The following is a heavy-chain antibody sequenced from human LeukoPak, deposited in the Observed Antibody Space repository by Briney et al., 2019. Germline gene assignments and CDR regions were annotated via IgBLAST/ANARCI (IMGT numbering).Heavy chain of an antibody. D-gene: IGHD1-7*01. J-gene: IGHJ3*02. V-gene: IGHV1-2*04. CDR2: INPNSGGT. CDR1: GYTFTSYY. Sequence: ASVKVSCKASGYTFTSYYMHWVRQAPGQGLEWMGIINPNSGGTNYAQKFQGWVTMTRDTSISTAYMELSRLRSDDAAVYYCAREGITGTTAFDIWGQGTMVTVSS. CDR3: AREGITGTTAFDI.